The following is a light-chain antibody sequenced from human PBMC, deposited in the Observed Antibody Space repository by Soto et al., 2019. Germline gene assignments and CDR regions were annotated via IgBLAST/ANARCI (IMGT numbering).Light chain of an antibody. J-gene: IGLJ2*01. V-gene: IGLV1-51*01. Sequence: QSVLTQPPSVSAAPGQKVTISCSGSRSNIGKNYVSWYQRLPGTAPKLLIYDNNERSSGIPDRFAGSKSGTSATLGIAGLQTGDEADYYCGTWDTSRRAVVFGGGTQLTVL. CDR1: RSNIGKNY. CDR2: DNN. CDR3: GTWDTSRRAVV.